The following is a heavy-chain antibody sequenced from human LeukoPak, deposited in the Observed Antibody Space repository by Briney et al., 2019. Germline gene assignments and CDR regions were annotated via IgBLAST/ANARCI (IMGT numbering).Heavy chain of an antibody. CDR2: ISYDGSNK. CDR1: GFTFSSYA. V-gene: IGHV3-30-3*01. CDR3: ARDPYITMVRGVIITGNWFDP. Sequence: GGSLRLSCAASGFTFSSYAMHWVRQAPGKGLEWVAVISYDGSNKYYADSVKGRFTISRDNSKNTLYLQMNSLRAEDTAVYYCARDPYITMVRGVIITGNWFDPWGQGTLVTVSS. D-gene: IGHD3-10*01. J-gene: IGHJ5*02.